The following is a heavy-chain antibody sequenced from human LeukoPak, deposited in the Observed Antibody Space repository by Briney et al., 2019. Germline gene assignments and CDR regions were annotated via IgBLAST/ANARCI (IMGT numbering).Heavy chain of an antibody. Sequence: SETLSLTCTVSGDSVSSGSSYWSWIRQPPGKGLEWIGYIYYSGSTNYNPTLKSRVSISVDTSKNQFSLKLSSVTAADTALYFCARRHTNDYGQPYFDYWGQGTLVTVSS. J-gene: IGHJ4*02. CDR3: ARRHTNDYGQPYFDY. CDR1: GDSVSSGSSY. D-gene: IGHD4/OR15-4a*01. V-gene: IGHV4-61*01. CDR2: IYYSGST.